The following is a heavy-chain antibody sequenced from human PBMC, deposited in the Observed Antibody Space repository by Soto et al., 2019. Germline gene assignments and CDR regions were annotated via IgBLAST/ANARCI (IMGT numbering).Heavy chain of an antibody. J-gene: IGHJ3*02. CDR3: AKDGRGYSYGYDAFDI. D-gene: IGHD5-18*01. V-gene: IGHV3-23*01. CDR1: GFTFSSYA. CDR2: ISGSGGST. Sequence: GGSLRLSCAASGFTFSSYAVSWVRQAPGKGLEWVSAISGSGGSTYYADSVKGRFTISRDNSKNTLYLQMNSLRAEDTAVYYCAKDGRGYSYGYDAFDIWGQGTMVTVSS.